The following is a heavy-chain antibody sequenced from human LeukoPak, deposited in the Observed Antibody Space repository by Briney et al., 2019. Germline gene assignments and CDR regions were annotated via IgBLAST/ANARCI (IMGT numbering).Heavy chain of an antibody. CDR2: IYYSGNT. Sequence: PSETLSLTCTVSGDSISSSSYYWGWIRQPPRKGLEWIGSIYYSGNTYYNPSLKSRVTISVDTSKNQFSLKLSSVSAADTAVYYCARGVYWNYCFDYWGQGTLVTVSS. CDR1: GDSISSSSYY. V-gene: IGHV4-39*07. J-gene: IGHJ4*02. CDR3: ARGVYWNYCFDY. D-gene: IGHD1-7*01.